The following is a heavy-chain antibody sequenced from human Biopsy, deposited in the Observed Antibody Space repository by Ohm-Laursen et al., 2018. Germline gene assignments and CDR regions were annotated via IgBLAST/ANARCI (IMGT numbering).Heavy chain of an antibody. D-gene: IGHD3-3*01. V-gene: IGHV1-69*10. J-gene: IGHJ4*02. CDR1: GGTFSNYA. Sequence: VKISCKASGGTFSNYAISWVRQAPGEGLEWMGGIIAVSGLVNYAPKFQGRVSITADKSTTTAYMELSNLKSEDTAVYYCATPFQYYDSWGGYHPFDHWGQGTLVTVSS. CDR3: ATPFQYYDSWGGYHPFDH. CDR2: IIAVSGLV.